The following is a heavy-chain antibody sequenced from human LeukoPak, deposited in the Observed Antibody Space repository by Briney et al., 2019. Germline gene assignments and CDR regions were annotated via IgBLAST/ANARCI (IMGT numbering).Heavy chain of an antibody. CDR2: IYYSGST. CDR1: GGSISSYY. CDR3: ARRSGYFYGMDV. J-gene: IGHJ6*02. V-gene: IGHV4-59*08. Sequence: SETLSLTCTVSGGSISSYYWSWIQQPPGKGLEWIGYIYYSGSTNSNPSLKSRVTISVDTSKNQFSLKLSSVTAADTAVYYCARRSGYFYGMDVWGQGATVTVSS. D-gene: IGHD6-19*01.